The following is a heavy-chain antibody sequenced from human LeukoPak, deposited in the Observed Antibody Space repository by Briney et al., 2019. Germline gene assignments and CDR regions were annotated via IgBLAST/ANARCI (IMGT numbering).Heavy chain of an antibody. Sequence: GASVKVSCKASGYTFTGYYMHWVRQAPGQGLEWMGWINPNSGGTNYAQKFQGRVTMTRDTSISTAYMELSRLRSDDTAVYYCARVQSSGSQRDLAFGIWGQGTMVTVSS. V-gene: IGHV1-2*02. D-gene: IGHD6-19*01. CDR3: ARVQSSGSQRDLAFGI. J-gene: IGHJ3*02. CDR2: INPNSGGT. CDR1: GYTFTGYY.